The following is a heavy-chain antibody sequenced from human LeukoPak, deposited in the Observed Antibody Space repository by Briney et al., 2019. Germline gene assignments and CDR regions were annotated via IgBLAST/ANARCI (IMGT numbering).Heavy chain of an antibody. CDR2: IYYSGST. CDR1: GGSISSYY. V-gene: IGHV4-59*01. D-gene: IGHD4-17*01. CDR3: ARGPPGDYYYGMDV. J-gene: IGHJ6*02. Sequence: SETLSHTCTVSGGSISSYYWSWIRQPPGKGLEWIGYIYYSGSTNYNPSLKSRVTISVDTSKNQFSLKLSSVTAADTAVYYCARGPPGDYYYGMDVWGQGTTVTVSS.